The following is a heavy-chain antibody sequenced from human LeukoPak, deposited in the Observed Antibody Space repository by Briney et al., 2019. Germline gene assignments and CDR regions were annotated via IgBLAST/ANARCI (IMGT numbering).Heavy chain of an antibody. D-gene: IGHD6-19*01. CDR3: ARDRGSSGWSDY. J-gene: IGHJ4*02. CDR1: GFVFSKNG. CDR2: IRHDETEK. V-gene: IGHV3-30*02. Sequence: GGSLRLSCAASGFVFSKNGMHWVRQAPGKGLEWVAFIRHDETEKYYADSVKGRFTISRDNSKNTLYLQMNSLRAEDTAVYYCARDRGSSGWSDYWGQGTLVTVSS.